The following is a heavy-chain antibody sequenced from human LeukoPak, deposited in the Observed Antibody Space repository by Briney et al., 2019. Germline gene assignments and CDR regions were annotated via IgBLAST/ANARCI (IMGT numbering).Heavy chain of an antibody. V-gene: IGHV5-51*01. CDR1: GYSFTSYW. CDR2: IYPGDSDT. CDR3: ARHNAPGFYYYYYMDV. J-gene: IGHJ6*03. D-gene: IGHD2-2*01. Sequence: GESLKISRKGSGYSFTSYWIGWVRQMPGKGLEWMGIIYPGDSDTRYSPSFQGQVTISADKSISTAYLQWSSLKASDTAMYYCARHNAPGFYYYYYMDVWGKGTTVTVSS.